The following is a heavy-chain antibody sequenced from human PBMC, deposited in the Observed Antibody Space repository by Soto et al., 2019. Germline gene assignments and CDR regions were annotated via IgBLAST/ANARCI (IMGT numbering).Heavy chain of an antibody. CDR3: ARDETEVGTTPDDY. J-gene: IGHJ4*02. CDR1: GFTFSSYA. CDR2: MSYDGSNK. D-gene: IGHD2-21*02. V-gene: IGHV3-30-3*01. Sequence: QVQLVESGGGVVQPGRSLRLSCAASGFTFSSYAMHWVRQAPGKGLEWVAVMSYDGSNKYYADSVKGRFTISRDNCKTDLYLKMNSLRAEDTAVYYCARDETEVGTTPDDYWGQGTLVTVSS.